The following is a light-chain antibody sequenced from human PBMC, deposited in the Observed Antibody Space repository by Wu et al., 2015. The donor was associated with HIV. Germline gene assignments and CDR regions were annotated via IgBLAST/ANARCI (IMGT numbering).Light chain of an antibody. CDR3: QHYGASPPT. CDR2: GAS. J-gene: IGKJ1*01. V-gene: IGKV3-20*01. Sequence: EIVLTQSPGTLSLSPGEGATLSCRASQSVRTFLAWYQHKPGQAPKLLIYGASNRAPGIADRFSGSGSGTDFTLSVNRLEPEDFAVYFCQHYGASPPTFGQGTKVEVK. CDR1: QSVRTF.